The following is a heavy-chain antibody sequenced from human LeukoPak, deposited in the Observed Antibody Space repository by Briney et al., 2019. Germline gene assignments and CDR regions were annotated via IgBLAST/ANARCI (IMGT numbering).Heavy chain of an antibody. CDR1: GYSFSNYW. Sequence: GESLQISCKGSGYSFSNYWIGWVRQMPGKGLEWMGIIYPGDSDTRYSPSFQGQVTISVDKSISTAYLQWSSLKAPDTAMYYCARGFCSSTTCSRNWFDPWGQGTLVTVSS. V-gene: IGHV5-51*01. J-gene: IGHJ5*02. CDR2: IYPGDSDT. CDR3: ARGFCSSTTCSRNWFDP. D-gene: IGHD2-2*01.